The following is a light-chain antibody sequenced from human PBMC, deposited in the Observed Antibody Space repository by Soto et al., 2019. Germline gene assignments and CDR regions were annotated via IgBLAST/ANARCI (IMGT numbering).Light chain of an antibody. CDR1: RSDIGSYNY. CDR2: DVS. V-gene: IGLV2-14*03. CDR3: SSYGASSTL. Sequence: QSVLTQPASLSGSPGQSITISCTGTRSDIGSYNYVSWYQQHPGKAPKLMIFDVSYRPSGISDRFSGSKSGNTASLTISGLQPEDEADYYCSSYGASSTLFGGGTKVTVL. J-gene: IGLJ3*02.